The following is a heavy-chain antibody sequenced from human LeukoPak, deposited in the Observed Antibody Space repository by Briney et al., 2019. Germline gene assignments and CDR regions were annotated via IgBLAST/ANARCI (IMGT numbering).Heavy chain of an antibody. J-gene: IGHJ4*02. V-gene: IGHV4-34*01. CDR1: GGSFSGYY. D-gene: IGHD3-22*01. CDR3: ARGPYDSSRD. CDR2: INHSGST. Sequence: SETLSLTCAVYGGSFSGYYWSWIRQPPGKGLEWIGEINHSGSTNYNPSLKSRVTISVDTSKNQVSLKLSSVTAADTAVYYCARGPYDSSRDWGQGTLVTVSS.